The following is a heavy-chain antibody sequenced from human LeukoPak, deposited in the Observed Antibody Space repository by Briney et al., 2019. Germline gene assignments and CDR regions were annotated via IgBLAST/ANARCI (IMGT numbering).Heavy chain of an antibody. CDR1: GYTFTSYD. V-gene: IGHV1-8*01. Sequence: GASVKVSCKASGYTFTSYDINWVRQATGQGLEWMGWMNPNSGNTGYAQKFQGRVTMTRNTSISTAYMELSSLRSEDTAVYYCARGQGGSYYYYYYYMDVWGKGTTVTISS. CDR3: ARGQGGSYYYYYYYMDV. D-gene: IGHD1-26*01. J-gene: IGHJ6*03. CDR2: MNPNSGNT.